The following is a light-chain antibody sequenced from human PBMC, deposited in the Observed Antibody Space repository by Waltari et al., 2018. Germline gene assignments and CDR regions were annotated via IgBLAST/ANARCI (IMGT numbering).Light chain of an antibody. V-gene: IGLV2-14*01. Sequence: QSALTQPASVSGSPGQSITISCTGTSSDVGGYNYVSWYQQHPGKAPKLMIYEVSKRPSGVSERCSGSKSGNTASLTISGLQAEDEADYYCSSHTSSSTRVFGGGTKLTVL. CDR2: EVS. J-gene: IGLJ3*02. CDR1: SSDVGGYNY. CDR3: SSHTSSSTRV.